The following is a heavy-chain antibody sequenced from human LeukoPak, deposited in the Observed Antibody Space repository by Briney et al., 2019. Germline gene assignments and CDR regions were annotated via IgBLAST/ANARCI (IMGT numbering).Heavy chain of an antibody. CDR2: MYYSGST. CDR3: ARGPTVTTDY. D-gene: IGHD4-17*01. V-gene: IGHV4-59*01. CDR1: GASFRSYS. J-gene: IGHJ4*02. Sequence: SETLSLTCTVSGASFRSYSCHWIRQPPGKGLEGIGYMYYSGSTDYNPSLKSRVTMSLDTSNNQFSLNLSSVTAADTAVYYCARGPTVTTDYWGQGILVTVSS.